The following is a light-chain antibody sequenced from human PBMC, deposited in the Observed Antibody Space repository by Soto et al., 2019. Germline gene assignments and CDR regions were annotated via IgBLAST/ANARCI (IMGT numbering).Light chain of an antibody. Sequence: DIQMTQSPSTLSASVGDRVTITCRASQSISSWLAWYQQKPGKAPKLLIYDASSLESGVPSRFSGSGSGTEFTLTISSLQPDDFATYYCQQYKSYPVAFGQGTKLEIK. CDR1: QSISSW. J-gene: IGKJ2*01. CDR3: QQYKSYPVA. V-gene: IGKV1-5*01. CDR2: DAS.